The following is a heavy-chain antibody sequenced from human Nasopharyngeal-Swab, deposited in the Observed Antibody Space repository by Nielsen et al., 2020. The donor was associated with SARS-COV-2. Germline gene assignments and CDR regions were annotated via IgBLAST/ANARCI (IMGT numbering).Heavy chain of an antibody. J-gene: IGHJ4*02. V-gene: IGHV4-34*01. Sequence: RQAPGKGLEWIGEINHSGSTNYNPSLKSRVTISVDTSKNQFSLKLSSVTAADTAVYYCARGQGSRHYYDSSGYYYDVLGRGYYFDYWGQGTLVTVSS. CDR2: INHSGST. D-gene: IGHD3-22*01. CDR3: ARGQGSRHYYDSSGYYYDVLGRGYYFDY.